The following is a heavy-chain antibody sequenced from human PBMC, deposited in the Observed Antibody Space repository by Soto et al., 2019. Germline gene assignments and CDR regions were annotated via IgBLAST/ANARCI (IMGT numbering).Heavy chain of an antibody. Sequence: LCGGSINSGGYYWNWIRQHPGKGLEWIGYIFYSGSTYYNPFLRSRVTISADTSENQFSLNLSSVTAADTAVYFCARGYRQSGDSSSWVFDYWGQGTLVNVSS. CDR2: IFYSGST. D-gene: IGHD6-13*01. J-gene: IGHJ4*02. CDR3: ARGYRQSGDSSSWVFDY. V-gene: IGHV4-31*02. CDR1: GGSINSGGYY.